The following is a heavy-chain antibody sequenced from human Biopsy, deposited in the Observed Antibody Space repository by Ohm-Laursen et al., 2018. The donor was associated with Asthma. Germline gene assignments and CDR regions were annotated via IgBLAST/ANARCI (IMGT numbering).Heavy chain of an antibody. V-gene: IGHV1-3*04. CDR2: VNTGNGDT. CDR3: ARTYYDFLTGQVKDVFGV. J-gene: IGHJ3*01. Sequence: ASVNVSCKASGYNFISFAIHWVRQAPGQRLEWMGWVNTGNGDTKYSQKFQGRVTITRDTSASKAYMELRSLRSEDTATYYCARTYYDFLTGQVKDVFGVWGQGTMVTVSS. D-gene: IGHD3-9*01. CDR1: GYNFISFA.